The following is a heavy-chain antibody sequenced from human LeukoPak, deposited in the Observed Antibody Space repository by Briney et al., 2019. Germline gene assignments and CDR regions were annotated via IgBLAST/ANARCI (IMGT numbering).Heavy chain of an antibody. D-gene: IGHD6-13*01. CDR3: ARGWYGFDF. V-gene: IGHV6-1*01. CDR1: GDSVSTNSVA. CDR2: TYYRSKWYN. Sequence: SQTLSLPCAISGDSVSTNSVAWFWLRQSPSRGLEWLGRTYYRSKWYNDYAVSAKSRITINPDTSKNQVSLQLNSVTPEDTAVYYCARGWYGFDFWGQGTLVTVSS. J-gene: IGHJ4*02.